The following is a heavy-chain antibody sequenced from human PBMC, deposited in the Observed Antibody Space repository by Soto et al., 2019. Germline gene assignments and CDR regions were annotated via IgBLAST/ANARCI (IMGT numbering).Heavy chain of an antibody. CDR1: GFTFTSYA. Sequence: ASVKVSCKSSGFTFTSYAIHWLRQAPGQRPQWMGWINGGSGNTKYSQDFQGRVTFTRDTFATTAYLELSSLRSEDTAVYYCARVPPWGNSAGDYYIQHYDSWGQGTPGTV. V-gene: IGHV1-3*01. CDR3: ARVPPWGNSAGDYYIQHYDS. CDR2: INGGSGNT. J-gene: IGHJ4*02. D-gene: IGHD3-16*01.